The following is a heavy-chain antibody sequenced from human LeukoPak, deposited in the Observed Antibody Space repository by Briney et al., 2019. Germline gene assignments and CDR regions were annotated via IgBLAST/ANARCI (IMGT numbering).Heavy chain of an antibody. J-gene: IGHJ5*02. CDR1: GGSISSYY. V-gene: IGHV4-59*01. D-gene: IGHD3-22*01. Sequence: SETLSLTCTVSGGSISSYYWSWIRQPPGKGLEWIGYIYYSGSTNYNPSLKSRVTISVDTSKNQFSLKLSSVTAADTAVYYCARTTYYYDSSGQNWFDLWGQGTLVTVSS. CDR3: ARTTYYYDSSGQNWFDL. CDR2: IYYSGST.